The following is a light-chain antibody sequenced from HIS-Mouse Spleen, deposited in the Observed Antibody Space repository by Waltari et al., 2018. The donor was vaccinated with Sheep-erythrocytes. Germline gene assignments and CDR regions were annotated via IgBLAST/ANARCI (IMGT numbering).Light chain of an antibody. CDR2: EGS. Sequence: QSALTQPASVSGSPGQSITISCTGTSGDVGSDNLVSWYQQHPGKAPKLMIYEGSKRPSGVSNRFSGSKSGNTASLTISGLQAEDEADYYCCSYAGSSTWVFGGGTKLTVL. J-gene: IGLJ3*02. V-gene: IGLV2-23*01. CDR1: SGDVGSDNL. CDR3: CSYAGSSTWV.